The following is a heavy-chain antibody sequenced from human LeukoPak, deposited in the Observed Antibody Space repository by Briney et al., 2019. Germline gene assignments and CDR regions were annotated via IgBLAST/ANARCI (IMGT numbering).Heavy chain of an antibody. Sequence: GGSLRLSCAASGFTFSSYAMSWVRQAPGKGLEWVSAISGSGGSTYYAVSVKGRFTISRDNSKNTLYLQMNSLRAEDTAVYYCAKGGPMVSYYGMDVWGQGTTVTVSS. CDR3: AKGGPMVSYYGMDV. D-gene: IGHD3-10*01. J-gene: IGHJ6*02. CDR2: ISGSGGST. V-gene: IGHV3-23*01. CDR1: GFTFSSYA.